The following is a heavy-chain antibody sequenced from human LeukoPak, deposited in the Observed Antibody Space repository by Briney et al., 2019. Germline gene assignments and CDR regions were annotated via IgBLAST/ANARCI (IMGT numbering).Heavy chain of an antibody. Sequence: TGRSLRPSCAASGFTFTTNTMNWGRQAAGNGLGWGSSIISSTSNTYYADSVTGRFSISRDNAKNSVYLQMDSLSAEDTAVYYCARAQIAAAGTGPFDIWGQGTLVTVSS. J-gene: IGHJ3*02. D-gene: IGHD6-13*01. CDR2: IISSTSNT. CDR1: GFTFTTNT. V-gene: IGHV3-21*01. CDR3: ARAQIAAAGTGPFDI.